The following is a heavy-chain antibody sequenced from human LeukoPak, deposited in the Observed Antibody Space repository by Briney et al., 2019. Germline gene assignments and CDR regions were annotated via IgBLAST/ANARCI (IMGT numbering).Heavy chain of an antibody. CDR3: AKDYYDSSGLDY. CDR2: ISGSGGTT. J-gene: IGHJ4*02. V-gene: IGHV3-43*02. D-gene: IGHD3-22*01. CDR1: RFTFSSYA. Sequence: GGSLRLSCAASRFTFSSYAMSWVRQAPGKGLEWVSSISGSGGTTYYADSVKGRFTISRDNSKNSLYLQMNSLRTEDTALYYCAKDYYDSSGLDYWGQGTLVTVSS.